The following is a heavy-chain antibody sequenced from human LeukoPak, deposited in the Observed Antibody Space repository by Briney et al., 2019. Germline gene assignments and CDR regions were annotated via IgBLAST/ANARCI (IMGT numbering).Heavy chain of an antibody. J-gene: IGHJ4*02. Sequence: GASVKVSCKASGYTFTNYGISWVRQAPGQGLEWMGWISADNGNTNYARKLQGRVTMTTDTSTTSAYMELRSLRSDDTAVYYCARQPRAGSSWHIDYWGQGTLVTVSS. D-gene: IGHD6-13*01. CDR3: ARQPRAGSSWHIDY. CDR1: GYTFTNYG. V-gene: IGHV1-18*01. CDR2: ISADNGNT.